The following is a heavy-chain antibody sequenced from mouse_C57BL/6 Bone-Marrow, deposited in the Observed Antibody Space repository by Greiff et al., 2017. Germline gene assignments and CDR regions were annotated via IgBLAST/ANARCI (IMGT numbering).Heavy chain of an antibody. J-gene: IGHJ4*01. CDR3: ARPGSSYFYYAMDY. CDR2: IYPRSGNT. V-gene: IGHV1-81*01. D-gene: IGHD1-1*01. CDR1: GYTFTSYG. Sequence: QVQLKESGAELARPGASVKLSCKASGYTFTSYGISWVKQRTGQGLEWIGEIYPRSGNTYYNEKFKGKATLTADKSSSTAYMELRSLTSEDSAGYFCARPGSSYFYYAMDYWGQGTSVTVSS.